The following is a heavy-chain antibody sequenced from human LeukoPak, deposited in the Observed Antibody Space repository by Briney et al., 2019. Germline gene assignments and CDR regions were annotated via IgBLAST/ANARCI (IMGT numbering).Heavy chain of an antibody. D-gene: IGHD3-22*01. Sequence: ASVKVSCKASGYTFTGYYMHWVRQAPGQGLGWMGCINPNSGGTNYAQKFQGRVTMTRDTSISTAYMELSSLRSEDTAVYYCARGLGSYDSSELTWPMISLWGQGTQVTVSS. J-gene: IGHJ4*02. V-gene: IGHV1-2*02. CDR1: GYTFTGYY. CDR3: ARGLGSYDSSELTWPMISL. CDR2: INPNSGGT.